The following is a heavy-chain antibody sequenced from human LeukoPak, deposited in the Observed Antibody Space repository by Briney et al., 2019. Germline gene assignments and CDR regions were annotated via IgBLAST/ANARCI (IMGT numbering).Heavy chain of an antibody. J-gene: IGHJ5*02. CDR3: ARGRIAARPFDP. V-gene: IGHV4-39*07. Sequence: SETLSLTCTVSGGSISSNNYYWGWIRQPPGKGLEWIGEVNHSGSTNYNPSLKSRVTISVDTSKNQFSLKLSSVTAADTAVYYCARGRIAARPFDPWGQGTLVTVSS. CDR2: VNHSGST. D-gene: IGHD6-6*01. CDR1: GGSISSNNYY.